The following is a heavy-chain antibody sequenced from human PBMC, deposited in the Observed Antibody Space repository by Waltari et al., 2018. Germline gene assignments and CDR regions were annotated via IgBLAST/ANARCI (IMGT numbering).Heavy chain of an antibody. J-gene: IGHJ4*02. CDR1: GFTFSDFG. CDR2: VNGDGSST. CDR3: ARDEDNYYDSSGYIKH. D-gene: IGHD3-22*01. V-gene: IGHV3-74*01. Sequence: EVQLLESGGGLVQPGGSLRLSCEASGFTFSDFGMLWVRQAPGAGLAWLSRVNGDGSSTTYADSVKGRFTVSRDNARKTMFRQMTSLRAEDTAVYYCARDEDNYYDSSGYIKHWGQGALVTVSS.